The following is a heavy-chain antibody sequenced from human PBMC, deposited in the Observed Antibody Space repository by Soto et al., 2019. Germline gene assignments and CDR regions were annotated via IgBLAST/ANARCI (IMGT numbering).Heavy chain of an antibody. CDR3: ARYRFGRRIQSFDY. CDR2: IYYSGST. J-gene: IGHJ4*02. V-gene: IGHV4-39*01. Sequence: QLQLQESGPGLVKPSETLSLTCTVSGGSISSSSYYWGWIRQPPGKGLEWIGSIYYSGSTYYNPYIQRRLTIAVDTSKNQFSLKLSSVTAADTAVYYCARYRFGRRIQSFDYWGQGTLVTVSS. CDR1: GGSISSSSYY. D-gene: IGHD3-16*01.